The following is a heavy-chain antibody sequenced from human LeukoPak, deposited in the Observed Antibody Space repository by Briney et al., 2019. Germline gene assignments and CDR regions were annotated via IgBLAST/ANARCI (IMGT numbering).Heavy chain of an antibody. CDR1: GGTFSSYA. CDR2: IIPIFGTA. J-gene: IGHJ3*02. CDR3: ARDGYYDFWSGYPSPYAFDI. D-gene: IGHD3-3*01. V-gene: IGHV1-69*06. Sequence: SVKVSCKASGGTFSSYAISWVRQAPGQGLEWMGGIIPIFGTANYAQKFQGRVTITADKSTSTAYMELSSLRSEDTAVYYCARDGYYDFWSGYPSPYAFDIWGQGTMVTVSS.